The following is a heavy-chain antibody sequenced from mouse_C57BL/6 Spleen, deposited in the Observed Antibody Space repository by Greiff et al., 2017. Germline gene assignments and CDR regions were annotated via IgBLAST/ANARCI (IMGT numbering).Heavy chain of an antibody. CDR2: IYPGSGST. CDR1: GYTFTSYW. J-gene: IGHJ4*01. D-gene: IGHD1-1*01. V-gene: IGHV1-55*01. CDR3: ARIYYGSSSYAMDY. Sequence: QVQLQQPGAELVKPGASVKMSCKASGYTFTSYWITWVKQRPGQGLEWIGDIYPGSGSTNYNEKFTSKATLTVDTSSSTAYMQISSLTSEDSAVYYCARIYYGSSSYAMDYWGQGTSVTVSS.